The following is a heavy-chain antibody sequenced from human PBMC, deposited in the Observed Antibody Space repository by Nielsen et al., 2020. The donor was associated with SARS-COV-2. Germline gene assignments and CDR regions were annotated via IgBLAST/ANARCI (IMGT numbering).Heavy chain of an antibody. D-gene: IGHD1-14*01. J-gene: IGHJ4*02. V-gene: IGHV3-30*03. CDR1: GFTFSSYA. CDR2: ISHDGSKE. CDR3: VASEFVVSLPFDY. Sequence: GESLKISCAASGFTFSSYAMHLVRQAPGKELEWVAAISHDGSKEYYRDSLKGRITISRDNSKNLLYVQMNSLRPEDTAVYYCVASEFVVSLPFDYWGQGTLVAVSS.